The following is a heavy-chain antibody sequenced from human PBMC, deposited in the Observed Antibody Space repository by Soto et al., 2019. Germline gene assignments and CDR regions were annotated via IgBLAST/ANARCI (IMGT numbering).Heavy chain of an antibody. D-gene: IGHD3-22*01. CDR3: ARESGYYDSSGSLDFDY. J-gene: IGHJ4*02. CDR1: GGSVSSGSYY. V-gene: IGHV4-61*01. Sequence: SETLSLTCTVSGGSVSSGSYYWSWIRQPPGKGLEWIGYIYYSGSTNYNPSLKSRVTISVDTSKNQFSLKLSSVTAADTAVYYCARESGYYDSSGSLDFDYWGQGTLVTVSS. CDR2: IYYSGST.